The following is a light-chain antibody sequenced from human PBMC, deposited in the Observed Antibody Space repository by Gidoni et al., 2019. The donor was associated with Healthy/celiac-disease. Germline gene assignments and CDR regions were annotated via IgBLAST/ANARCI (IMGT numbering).Light chain of an antibody. CDR1: QSISSY. CDR2: AAS. J-gene: IGKJ2*01. CDR3: QRSYSTPLYT. V-gene: IGKV1-39*01. Sequence: DIQMSHSPSSLSASVGDRVTITCRASQSISSYLNWYQQKPGKAPKLLIYAASSLQSGVPSRFSGSGSGTDFTLTISSLQPEDFATYYCQRSYSTPLYTFGQGTKLEIK.